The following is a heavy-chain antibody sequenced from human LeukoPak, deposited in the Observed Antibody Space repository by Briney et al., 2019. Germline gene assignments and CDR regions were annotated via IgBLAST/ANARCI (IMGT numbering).Heavy chain of an antibody. J-gene: IGHJ4*02. D-gene: IGHD6-19*01. CDR1: GFTFSSYE. Sequence: GGSLRLSCAASGFTFSSYEMNWVRQAPGKGLEWVSYISRSGSTRTYADSVKGRFTISGDNAQNSLYLEMNSLRAEDTAVYYCAREIVSAVAGNFDYWGQGTLVTVSS. CDR2: ISRSGSTR. V-gene: IGHV3-48*03. CDR3: AREIVSAVAGNFDY.